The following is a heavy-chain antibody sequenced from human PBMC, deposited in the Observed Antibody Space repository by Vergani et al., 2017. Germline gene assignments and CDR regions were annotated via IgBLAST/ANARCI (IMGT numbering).Heavy chain of an antibody. V-gene: IGHV3-23*01. CDR1: GFTFSSYA. CDR3: AKARDPNCKGGNCYSYYYGLDL. J-gene: IGHJ6*02. D-gene: IGHD2-21*01. Sequence: EVQLLESGGNLIQPGGSLRLSCGASGFTFSSYAMTWVRLAPGKGLQWVSAISGSGGNTFYTDSVKGRFTISRDNSKDTLYQQMNSLRVEDTAIYYCAKARDPNCKGGNCYSYYYGLDLWGQGTTVTVSS. CDR2: ISGSGGNT.